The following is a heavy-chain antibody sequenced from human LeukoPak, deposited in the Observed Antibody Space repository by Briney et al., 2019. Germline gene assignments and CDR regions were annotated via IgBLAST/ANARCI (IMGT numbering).Heavy chain of an antibody. V-gene: IGHV4-39*01. CDR1: GGSISSSSYY. Sequence: PSETLSLTCTVSGGSISSSSYYWGWIRQPPGKGLEWIGSIYYSGSTYYNPSLKSRVTISVDTSKNQFSLKLSSVTAADTAVYYCARHKPHRRDHFDYWGQGTLVTVSS. CDR3: ARHKPHRRDHFDY. J-gene: IGHJ4*02. CDR2: IYYSGST. D-gene: IGHD5-24*01.